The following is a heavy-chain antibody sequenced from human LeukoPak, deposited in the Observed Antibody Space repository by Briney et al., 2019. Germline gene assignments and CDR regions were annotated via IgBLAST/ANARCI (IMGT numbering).Heavy chain of an antibody. J-gene: IGHJ4*02. CDR2: IIPIFGTA. Sequence: SVKISCKASGYTITSYGIKWVRQDPGQGLEWMGGIIPIFGTANYAKKCQGRVTITADESTSTAYMELSSLRSEDTAVYYCARAITGSNYDYWGQGTLVTVSS. CDR1: GYTITSYG. CDR3: ARAITGSNYDY. V-gene: IGHV1-69*13. D-gene: IGHD4-11*01.